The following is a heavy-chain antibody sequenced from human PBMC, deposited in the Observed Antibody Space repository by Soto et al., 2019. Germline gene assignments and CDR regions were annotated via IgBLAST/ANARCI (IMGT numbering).Heavy chain of an antibody. V-gene: IGHV3-23*01. CDR2: ISGSGGST. Sequence: PGGSLRLSCAASGFTFSSYAMSWVRQAPGKGLEWVSAISGSGGSTYYADSVKGRFTISRDNSKNTLYLQMNSLRAEDTAVYYCAKLHVLRTTQPRQLYFDYWGQGTLVTVSS. D-gene: IGHD3-3*01. CDR3: AKLHVLRTTQPRQLYFDY. J-gene: IGHJ4*02. CDR1: GFTFSSYA.